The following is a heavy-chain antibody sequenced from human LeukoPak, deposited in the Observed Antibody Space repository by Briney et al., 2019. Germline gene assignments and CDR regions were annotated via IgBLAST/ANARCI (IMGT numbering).Heavy chain of an antibody. J-gene: IGHJ5*02. CDR2: IYYSGST. V-gene: IGHV4-59*11. D-gene: IGHD2-2*01. Sequence: SETLSLTCTVSGGSISSHYWSWIRQPPGKGLEWIGYIYYSGSTNYNPSLKSRVTISVDTSKNQFSLKLSSVTAADTAVYYCAREIVVVPAAASFLGWFDPWGQGTLVTASS. CDR1: GGSISSHY. CDR3: AREIVVVPAAASFLGWFDP.